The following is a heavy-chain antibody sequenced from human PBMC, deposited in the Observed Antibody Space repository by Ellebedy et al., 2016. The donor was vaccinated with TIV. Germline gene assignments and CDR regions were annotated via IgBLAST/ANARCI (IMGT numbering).Heavy chain of an antibody. J-gene: IGHJ6*02. V-gene: IGHV3-48*03. CDR2: ISSSGSAI. CDR3: ARFKHYYGMDV. CDR1: GFTFSSYE. Sequence: PGGSLRLSCAASGFTFSSYEMKWVRQAQGKGLEWVSYISSSGSAIYYADSVKGRFSISRDNAKNSLYLHLNSLRAEDTAVYYCARFKHYYGMDVWGQGTTVTVSS.